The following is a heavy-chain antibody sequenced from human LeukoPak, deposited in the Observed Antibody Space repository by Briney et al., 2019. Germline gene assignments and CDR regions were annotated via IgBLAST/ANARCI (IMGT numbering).Heavy chain of an antibody. J-gene: IGHJ4*02. CDR1: GFTFSSYW. CDR2: IKSDGSST. V-gene: IGHV3-74*01. D-gene: IGHD2-15*01. Sequence: PGGSLRLSCAASGFTFSSYWMHWVRQAPGKGLVWVSRIKSDGSSTNFADSVKGRFTISRDNSKNTLYLQMNSLRAEDTAVYYCAKEDCSGGSCYSDYWGQGTLVTVSS. CDR3: AKEDCSGGSCYSDY.